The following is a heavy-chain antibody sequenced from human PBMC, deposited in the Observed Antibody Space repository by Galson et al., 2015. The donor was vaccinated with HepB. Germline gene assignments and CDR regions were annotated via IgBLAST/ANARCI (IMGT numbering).Heavy chain of an antibody. CDR2: IIPIFGTA. CDR3: ARDLGGGFWSGYSYYYYYYGMDV. Sequence: SVKVSCKASGGTFSSYAISWVRQAPGQGLEWMGGIIPIFGTANYAQKFQGRVTITADKSTSTAYMELSSLRSEDTAVYYCARDLGGGFWSGYSYYYYYYGMDVWGQGTTVTVSS. CDR1: GGTFSSYA. D-gene: IGHD3-3*01. J-gene: IGHJ6*02. V-gene: IGHV1-69*06.